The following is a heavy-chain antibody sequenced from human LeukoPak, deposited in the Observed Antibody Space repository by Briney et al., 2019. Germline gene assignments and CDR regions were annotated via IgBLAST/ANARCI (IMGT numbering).Heavy chain of an antibody. CDR2: ITSSSSYT. CDR1: GFTFSSYW. V-gene: IGHV3-21*01. D-gene: IGHD3-10*01. J-gene: IGHJ6*03. Sequence: PGGSLRLSCAASGFTFSSYWMSWVRQAPGKGLEWVSSITSSSSYTYYAESVKGRFTISRDNAENSLYLQMNSLRAEDTAVYYCARDPYFGELSPHVYYWYMDVWGKGTTVTISS. CDR3: ARDPYFGELSPHVYYWYMDV.